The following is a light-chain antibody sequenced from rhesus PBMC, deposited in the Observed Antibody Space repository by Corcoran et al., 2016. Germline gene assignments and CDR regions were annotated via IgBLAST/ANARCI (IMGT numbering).Light chain of an antibody. V-gene: IGKV3-24*01. CDR2: GAS. J-gene: IGKJ1*01. Sequence: EIVMTQSPATLSLSPGERATLSCRASQSVSSSLAWYQQKPGQAPRLLLYGASSRATGTPDRFSGSGSGTDFTLTISSLEPEDVAVYYCLQHSNWPRTFGQGTKVGIK. CDR3: LQHSNWPRT. CDR1: QSVSSS.